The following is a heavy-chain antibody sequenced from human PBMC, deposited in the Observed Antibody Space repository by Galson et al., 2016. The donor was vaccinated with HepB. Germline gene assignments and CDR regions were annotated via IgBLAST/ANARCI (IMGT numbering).Heavy chain of an antibody. V-gene: IGHV4-39*01. CDR2: IYYSGST. D-gene: IGHD3-16*01. Sequence: TLSLTCTVSGGSISSSSYYWGWIRQPPGKGLEWIGSIYYSGSTYYNPSLKSRVTISVDTSKTQFSLKLSSVTAADTAVYYCASPRGGHTYVYLFWGHGTLVTVSS. J-gene: IGHJ4*01. CDR3: ASPRGGHTYVYLF. CDR1: GGSISSSSYY.